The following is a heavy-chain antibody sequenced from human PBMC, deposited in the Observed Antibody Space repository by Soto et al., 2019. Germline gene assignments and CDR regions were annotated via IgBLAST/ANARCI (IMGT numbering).Heavy chain of an antibody. V-gene: IGHV3-23*01. CDR3: AKDHPYYDFWSGYLIKGDYYYYMDV. CDR1: GFTFSSYA. Sequence: PGGSLRLSCAASGFTFSSYAMSWVRQAPGKGLEWVSAISGSGGSTYYADSVKGRFTISRDNSKNTLYLQMNSLRAEDTAVYYCAKDHPYYDFWSGYLIKGDYYYYMDVWGKGTTVTVSS. CDR2: ISGSGGST. D-gene: IGHD3-3*01. J-gene: IGHJ6*03.